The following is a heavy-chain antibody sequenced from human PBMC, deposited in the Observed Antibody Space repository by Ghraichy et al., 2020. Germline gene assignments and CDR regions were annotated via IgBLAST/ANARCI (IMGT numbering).Heavy chain of an antibody. D-gene: IGHD3-22*01. CDR1: GFTFSNYA. Sequence: ESLRLSCAASGFTFSNYAMSWVRQAPGKGLEWVSAISFSGGRTYYADSVKGRFTISRDSSKNTLYLQMNSLRAEDTAVYHCARDSYYYDSSGNWDFDYWGQGTLVTVSS. CDR3: ARDSYYYDSSGNWDFDY. J-gene: IGHJ4*02. CDR2: ISFSGGRT. V-gene: IGHV3-23*01.